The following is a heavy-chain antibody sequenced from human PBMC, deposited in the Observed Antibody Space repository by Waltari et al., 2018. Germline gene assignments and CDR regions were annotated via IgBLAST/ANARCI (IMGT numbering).Heavy chain of an antibody. V-gene: IGHV3-30*18. CDR1: GYTFTNYG. CDR2: ISSDGSNK. Sequence: QVEESGGGVVQPGGSLRLSCVASGYTFTNYGLHWVRQAPGKGLELLEVISSDGSNKYYEESVKGRFTVSRDNSKNSVYLQMNSLRPEDTALYFCAKAGGIHNYPLDPWGQGTLVTVSS. D-gene: IGHD1-26*01. CDR3: AKAGGIHNYPLDP. J-gene: IGHJ5*02.